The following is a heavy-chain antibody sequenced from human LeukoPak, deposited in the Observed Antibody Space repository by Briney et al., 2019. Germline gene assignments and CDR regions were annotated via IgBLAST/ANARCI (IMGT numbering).Heavy chain of an antibody. CDR3: ARDRNYGSGSYGIGWFDP. D-gene: IGHD3-10*01. CDR2: INPNSGNT. Sequence: ASLKVSCKAPGYTFTAYCMHWVRQAPGQGLEWMGWINPNSGNTNYAQKFQGRATMTTDTSISTAYMELSRLRSDDTAVYYCARDRNYGSGSYGIGWFDPWGQGTLVTVSS. V-gene: IGHV1-2*02. J-gene: IGHJ5*02. CDR1: GYTFTAYC.